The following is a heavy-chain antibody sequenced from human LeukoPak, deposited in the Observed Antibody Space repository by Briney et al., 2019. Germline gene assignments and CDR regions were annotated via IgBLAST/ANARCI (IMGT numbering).Heavy chain of an antibody. CDR2: IYYSGST. CDR1: GGSLSSGGYS. J-gene: IGHJ4*02. Sequence: SETLSLTCAVSGGSLSSGGYSWSWVRQPPGRGLEWIGYIYYSGSTYYNPSLKSRVTISVYTSKNQFSLKLSSVTAADTAVYYCARVKGYYGSGSYPDYWGQGTLVTVSS. CDR3: ARVKGYYGSGSYPDY. V-gene: IGHV4-30-4*07. D-gene: IGHD3-10*01.